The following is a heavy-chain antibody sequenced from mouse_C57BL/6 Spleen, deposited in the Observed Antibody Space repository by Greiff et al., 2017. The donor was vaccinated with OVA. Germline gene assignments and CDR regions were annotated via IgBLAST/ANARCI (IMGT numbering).Heavy chain of an antibody. Sequence: EVHLVESGGGLVKPGGSLKLSCAASGFTFSSYAMYWVRQTPEKRLEWVATLSDGGSYPYYPENVKGRFPISRDNAKNNLYLQMSHLKSEDTAMYYCASDHGISFMTTLPAWFAYWGQGTLVTVSA. V-gene: IGHV5-4*01. CDR1: GFTFSSYA. CDR3: ASDHGISFMTTLPAWFAY. D-gene: IGHD1-1*01. J-gene: IGHJ3*01. CDR2: LSDGGSYP.